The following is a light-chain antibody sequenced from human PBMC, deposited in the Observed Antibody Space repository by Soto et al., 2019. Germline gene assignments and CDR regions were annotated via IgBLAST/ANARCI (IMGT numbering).Light chain of an antibody. J-gene: IGKJ1*01. Sequence: DIVLTQSPGTLSLSPGERATLSCRSSQSVSSNYLAWYQQKPDQAPRLVIYVVSGRATGIPDRFSGSGSGTEFTLTISRLEPDDSAVYYCQQYGISPTFGQGTKVDIK. CDR2: VVS. V-gene: IGKV3-20*01. CDR1: QSVSSNY. CDR3: QQYGISPT.